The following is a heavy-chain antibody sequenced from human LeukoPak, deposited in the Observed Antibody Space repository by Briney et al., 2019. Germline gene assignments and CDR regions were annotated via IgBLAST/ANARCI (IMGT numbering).Heavy chain of an antibody. D-gene: IGHD5-12*01. Sequence: GGSLRLSCAASRFTFRKPWMTWVRQAPGKGLEWVANIKEDGSAKNYVDSVKGRFTISRDNAKNLVFLQMNSLRADDTAVYYCARDSAYNAFDIWGQGTRVTVFS. CDR2: IKEDGSAK. V-gene: IGHV3-7*01. J-gene: IGHJ3*02. CDR1: RFTFRKPW. CDR3: ARDSAYNAFDI.